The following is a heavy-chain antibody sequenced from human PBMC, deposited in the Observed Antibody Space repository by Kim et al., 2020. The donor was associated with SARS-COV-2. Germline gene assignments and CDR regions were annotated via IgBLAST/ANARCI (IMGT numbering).Heavy chain of an antibody. CDR1: GGSISSSSYY. CDR3: ASSYYYDSSGYLIDYYYYYYMDV. Sequence: SETLSLTCTVSGGSISSSSYYWGWIRQPPGKGLEWIGSIYYSGSTYYNPSLKSRVTISVDTSKNQFSLKLSSVTAADTAVYYCASSYYYDSSGYLIDYYYYYYMDVWGKGTTVTVSS. D-gene: IGHD3-22*01. J-gene: IGHJ6*03. V-gene: IGHV4-39*01. CDR2: IYYSGST.